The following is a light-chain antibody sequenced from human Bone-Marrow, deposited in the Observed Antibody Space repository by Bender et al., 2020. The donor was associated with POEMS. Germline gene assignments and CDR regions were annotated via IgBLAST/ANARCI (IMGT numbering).Light chain of an antibody. CDR2: EVK. CDR1: SSDVGTYKF. J-gene: IGLJ1*01. CDR3: SSSTTSTTFV. Sequence: QSVLTQPPSVSGSPGQSITISCTGTSSDVGTYKFVSWYQQYPGKAPKLMIYEVKMRPSGVSNRFSGSKSGNTASLTVSGLQAADEAEYYCSSSTTSTTFVFGSGTKLTVL. V-gene: IGLV2-14*02.